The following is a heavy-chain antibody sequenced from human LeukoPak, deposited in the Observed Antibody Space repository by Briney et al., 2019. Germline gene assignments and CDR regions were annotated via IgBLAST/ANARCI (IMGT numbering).Heavy chain of an antibody. CDR2: IYYSGST. D-gene: IGHD3-3*01. J-gene: IGHJ6*03. CDR3: ARRPLRFLEWWYYYYMDV. V-gene: IGHV4-39*07. CDR1: GGSISSSSYY. Sequence: KASETLSLTCTVSGGSISSSSYYWGWIRQPPGKGLEWIGSIYYSGSTNYNPSLKSRVTISVDTSKNQFSLKLSSVTAADTAVYYCARRPLRFLEWWYYYYMDVWGKGTTVIVSS.